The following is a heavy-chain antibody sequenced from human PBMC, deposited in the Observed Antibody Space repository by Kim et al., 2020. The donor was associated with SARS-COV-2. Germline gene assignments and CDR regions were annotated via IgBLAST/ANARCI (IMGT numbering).Heavy chain of an antibody. V-gene: IGHV5-51*01. D-gene: IGHD6-13*01. Sequence: TTYSPSFEGQVTISADKSISTAFLQWSSLKASDTAIYYCARGRSSSLGMDVWGQGTTVTVSS. CDR2: T. J-gene: IGHJ6*02. CDR3: ARGRSSSLGMDV.